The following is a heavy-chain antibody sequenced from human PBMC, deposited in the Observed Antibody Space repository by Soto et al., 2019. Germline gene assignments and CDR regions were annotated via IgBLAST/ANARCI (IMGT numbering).Heavy chain of an antibody. D-gene: IGHD2-15*01. CDR3: ARANYGGSSEADY. CDR2: INPNTGDT. CDR1: GYTFTGYY. Sequence: ASVKVSCKASGYTFTGYYLHWVRQAPGQGLEWMGWINPNTGDTNYAQRFQGWVTMTRDTSISTAYMELSRLKSDDTAVYYCARANYGGSSEADYWGQGTLVTVSS. V-gene: IGHV1-2*04. J-gene: IGHJ4*02.